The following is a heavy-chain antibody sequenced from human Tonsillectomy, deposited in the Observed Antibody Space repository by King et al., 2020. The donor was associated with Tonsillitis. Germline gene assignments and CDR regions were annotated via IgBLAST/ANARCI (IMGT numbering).Heavy chain of an antibody. CDR2: SIPIFGTA. D-gene: IGHD1-26*01. Sequence: QLVQSGAEVKKPGSSVKVSCKASGGTFSNYAISWVRQAPGQGLGWMGGSIPIFGTANYAQKFQGRVTITADESTSTAYMGLSSLRSEDTAVYYCAWVEGELSPLFDYWGQGTLVTVSS. V-gene: IGHV1-69*01. CDR1: GGTFSNYA. CDR3: AWVEGELSPLFDY. J-gene: IGHJ4*02.